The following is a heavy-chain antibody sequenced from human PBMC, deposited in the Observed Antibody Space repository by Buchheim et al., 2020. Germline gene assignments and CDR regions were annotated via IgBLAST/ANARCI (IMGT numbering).Heavy chain of an antibody. J-gene: IGHJ4*02. V-gene: IGHV3-48*04. Sequence: EVQLVESGGGLVQPGGSLRLSCAASGFTFSSYSMNWVRQAPGKGLEWVSYISSSSSTIYYADSVKGRFTISRDNAKNSLYLQMNSLRAEDTAAYYCARDGDYYDSSGYTNWGQGTL. CDR1: GFTFSSYS. CDR2: ISSSSSTI. CDR3: ARDGDYYDSSGYTN. D-gene: IGHD3-22*01.